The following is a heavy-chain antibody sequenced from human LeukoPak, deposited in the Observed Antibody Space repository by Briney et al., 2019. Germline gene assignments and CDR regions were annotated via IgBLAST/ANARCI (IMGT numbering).Heavy chain of an antibody. CDR1: GFTFSSYA. CDR2: ISASGGNT. J-gene: IGHJ5*02. Sequence: GSLRLSCAASGFTFSSYAMSWVRQAPGKGLEWVSGISASGGNTCYADSVKGRFTISRDNSKNTLYLQMNNLRAEDTAVYYCAKNLSPGNLYNWFDPWGQGTLVTVSS. V-gene: IGHV3-23*01. D-gene: IGHD1-14*01. CDR3: AKNLSPGNLYNWFDP.